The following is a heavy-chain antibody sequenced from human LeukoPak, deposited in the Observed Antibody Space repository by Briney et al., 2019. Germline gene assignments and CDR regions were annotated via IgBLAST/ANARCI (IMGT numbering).Heavy chain of an antibody. Sequence: SETLSLTCTVSGGSISSYYWSWIRQPAGKGLEWIGRIYTSGSTNYNPSLKSRVTMSVDTSKNQFSLKLSSVTAADTAVCYCARSSYSSSSSRTYNWFDPWGQGTLVTVSS. J-gene: IGHJ5*02. V-gene: IGHV4-4*07. CDR3: ARSSYSSSSSRTYNWFDP. CDR2: IYTSGST. D-gene: IGHD6-6*01. CDR1: GGSISSYY.